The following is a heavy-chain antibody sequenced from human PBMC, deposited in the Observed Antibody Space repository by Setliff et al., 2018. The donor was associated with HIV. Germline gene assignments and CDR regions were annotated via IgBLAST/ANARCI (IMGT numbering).Heavy chain of an antibody. CDR3: VRAAAGLDI. Sequence: GGSLRLSCAVSGFTLSDYYMDWVRQAPGKGLEWVGRITAKFNGYVKEYAASVQGRFTISRDDSKDSLFLQMNNLKTEDTAVYYCVRAAAGLDIWSQKILVTVSS. D-gene: IGHD3-16*01. J-gene: IGHJ4*02. CDR2: ITAKFNGYVK. CDR1: GFTLSDYY. V-gene: IGHV3-72*01.